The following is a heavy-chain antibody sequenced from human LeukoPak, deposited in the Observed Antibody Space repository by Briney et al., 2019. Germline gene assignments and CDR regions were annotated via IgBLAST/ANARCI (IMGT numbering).Heavy chain of an antibody. Sequence: GGSLRLSCAASGFTFSSYGMHWVRQAPGKGLEWVAVISYDGSNKYYADSVKGRFTISRDNSKNTLYLQMNSLRAEDTAVYYCAKDEYSGSNRYWGQGTLVTVSS. CDR3: AKDEYSGSNRY. D-gene: IGHD1-26*01. CDR1: GFTFSSYG. J-gene: IGHJ4*02. CDR2: ISYDGSNK. V-gene: IGHV3-30*18.